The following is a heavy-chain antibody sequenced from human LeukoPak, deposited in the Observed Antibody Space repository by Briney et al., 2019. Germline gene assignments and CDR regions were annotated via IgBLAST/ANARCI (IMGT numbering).Heavy chain of an antibody. CDR1: GFTFSSYA. D-gene: IGHD5-18*01. CDR2: ISYDGSNK. J-gene: IGHJ4*02. CDR3: ARDLVARRGYSYGVFDY. V-gene: IGHV3-30*04. Sequence: GGSLRLSCAASGFTFSSYAMHWVRQAPGKGLEWVAVISYDGSNKYYADSVKGRFTISRDNAKNTLYLQMNSLRAEDTAVYYCARDLVARRGYSYGVFDYWGQGTLVTVSS.